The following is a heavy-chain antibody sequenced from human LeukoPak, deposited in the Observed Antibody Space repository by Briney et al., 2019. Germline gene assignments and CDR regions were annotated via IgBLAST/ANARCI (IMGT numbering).Heavy chain of an antibody. D-gene: IGHD5-12*01. J-gene: IGHJ4*02. Sequence: PGGSLRLSCAASGFTFRNSGMHWVRQAPGKGLEWVAVVSHDGKNKYYADSVKARFTISKDNSKNTLYLQLNSLRVEDTAVYYCARGDYLAEGTYFDYWGRGTLVTVSS. CDR3: ARGDYLAEGTYFDY. CDR1: GFTFRNSG. V-gene: IGHV3-33*01. CDR2: VSHDGKNK.